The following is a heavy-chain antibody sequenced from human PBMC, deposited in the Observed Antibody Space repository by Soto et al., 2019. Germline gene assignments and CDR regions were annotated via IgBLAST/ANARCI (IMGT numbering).Heavy chain of an antibody. V-gene: IGHV3-30*18. J-gene: IGHJ4*02. CDR2: ISYDGGDF. CDR3: AKDFGAGSDS. CDR1: GFTFSDYG. Sequence: PVGSLRLSGEASGFTFSDYGMQWVRHARGKGLEWVARISYDGGDFYYADSVKGRFTIARDNSKHTLSLQMYSPRVEDTAVYYCAKDFGAGSDSWGQGTLVTVSS. D-gene: IGHD3-10*01.